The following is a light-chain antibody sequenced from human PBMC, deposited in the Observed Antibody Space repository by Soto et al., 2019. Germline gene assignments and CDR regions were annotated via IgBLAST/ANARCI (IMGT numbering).Light chain of an antibody. Sequence: QSVLTQPPSASGTPGQRVTISCSGSSSNIGSNYVYWYQQLPGTAPKLLIYSNNQRPSGGPDRFSGSKSGTSASLAISGLRSDEEADYYCAAWDDSRSGYVFGTGTKVTVL. J-gene: IGLJ1*01. CDR1: SSNIGSNY. V-gene: IGLV1-47*02. CDR2: SNN. CDR3: AAWDDSRSGYV.